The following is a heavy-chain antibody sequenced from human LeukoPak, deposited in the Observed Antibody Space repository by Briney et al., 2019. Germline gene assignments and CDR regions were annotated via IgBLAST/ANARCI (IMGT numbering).Heavy chain of an antibody. V-gene: IGHV1-46*01. Sequence: ASVKVSCKTSGYTFTSYYIHWVRQAPGQGLEWMGIINPSGGSTSYAQKFQGRVTMTRDTSTSTVYMELSSLRSEDTAVYYCAREAGTAMAPFDYWGQGTLVTVSS. CDR2: INPSGGST. D-gene: IGHD5-18*01. CDR3: AREAGTAMAPFDY. J-gene: IGHJ4*02. CDR1: GYTFTSYY.